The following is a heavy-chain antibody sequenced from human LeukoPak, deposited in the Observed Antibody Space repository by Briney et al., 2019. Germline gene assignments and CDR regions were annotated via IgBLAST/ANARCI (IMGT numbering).Heavy chain of an antibody. CDR1: GGTFSNYV. Sequence: SVKVSCKASGGTFSNYVISWVRQAPGQGLEWMGGIIPIFGTANYAQKFQGRVTITADKSTSTAYMELSSLRSEDTAVYYCARWGTTGGWFNPWGQGTLVTVSS. CDR3: ARWGTTGGWFNP. CDR2: IIPIFGTA. J-gene: IGHJ5*02. D-gene: IGHD1-7*01. V-gene: IGHV1-69*06.